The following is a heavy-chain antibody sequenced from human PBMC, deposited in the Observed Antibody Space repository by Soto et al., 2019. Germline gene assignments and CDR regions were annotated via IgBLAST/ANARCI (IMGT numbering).Heavy chain of an antibody. J-gene: IGHJ4*02. CDR3: AGGGGFEYHMRPWSRDY. CDR2: IYYSGST. V-gene: IGHV4-31*03. D-gene: IGHD3-3*01. Sequence: QVQLQESGPGLVKPSQTLSLTCTVSGGSISSGGYYWSWIRQHPGKGLEWIGYIYYSGSTYYNPSLQSGFTTSVDTSKNQFSLKLSSVTAADTAVDYCAGGGGFEYHMRPWSRDYWGQGTLVTVSS. CDR1: GGSISSGGYY.